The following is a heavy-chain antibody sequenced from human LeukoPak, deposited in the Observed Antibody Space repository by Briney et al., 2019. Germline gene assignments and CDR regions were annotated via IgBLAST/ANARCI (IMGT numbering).Heavy chain of an antibody. D-gene: IGHD3-9*01. CDR1: GFTFSSYS. V-gene: IGHV3-23*01. J-gene: IGHJ4*02. Sequence: GGSLRLSCAASGFTFSSYSMSWVRQAPGKGLEWVSSISGSGGSTFYADSVKGRFTISRDNSKNTLFLQMNSLRAEDTAVYYCAVDYDLLTSYYTDLGYWGQGTLVTVSS. CDR3: AVDYDLLTSYYTDLGY. CDR2: ISGSGGST.